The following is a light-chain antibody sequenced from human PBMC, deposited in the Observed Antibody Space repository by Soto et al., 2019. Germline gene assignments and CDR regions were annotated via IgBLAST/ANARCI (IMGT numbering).Light chain of an antibody. V-gene: IGKV2-28*01. J-gene: IGKJ3*01. Sequence: DIVMTQSPLSLPVTPGEPASISCRSSQTLLHTNGYNYLEWYLQKPGQSPQLLIYLGSDRASGVPDRVSGSGSGTDFTLKISRVEAEDVGVYYCMQGLSGFTFGPGTKVEIK. CDR1: QTLLHTNGYNY. CDR2: LGS. CDR3: MQGLSGFT.